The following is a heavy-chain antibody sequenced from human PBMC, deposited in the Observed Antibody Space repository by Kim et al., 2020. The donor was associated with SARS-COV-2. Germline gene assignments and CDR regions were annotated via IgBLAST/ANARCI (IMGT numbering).Heavy chain of an antibody. V-gene: IGHV3-30*04. CDR1: GFTFSSYA. CDR2: ISYDGSNK. Sequence: GGSLRLSCAASGFTFSSYAMHWVRQAPGKGLEWVAVISYDGSNKYYADSVKGRFTISRDNSKNTLYLQMNSLRAEDTAVYYCARDLFWGSGSYYYYYYGMDVWGQGTTVTVSS. CDR3: ARDLFWGSGSYYYYYYGMDV. J-gene: IGHJ6*02. D-gene: IGHD3-10*01.